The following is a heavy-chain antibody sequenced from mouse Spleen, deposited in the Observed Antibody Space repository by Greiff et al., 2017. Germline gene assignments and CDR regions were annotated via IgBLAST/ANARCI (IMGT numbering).Heavy chain of an antibody. CDR2: IDPSDSYT. Sequence: VQLQQPGAELVKPGASVKLSCKASGYTFTSYWMQWVKQRPGQGLEWIGEIDPSDSYTNYNQKFKGKATLTVDTSSSTAYMQLSSLTSEDSAVYYCARGGNWYWYFDVWGAGTTVTVSS. D-gene: IGHD4-1*01. CDR3: ARGGNWYWYFDV. CDR1: GYTFTSYW. V-gene: IGHV1-50*01. J-gene: IGHJ1*01.